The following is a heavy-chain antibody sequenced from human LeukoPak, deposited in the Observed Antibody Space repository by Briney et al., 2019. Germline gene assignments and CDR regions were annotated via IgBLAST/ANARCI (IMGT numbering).Heavy chain of an antibody. J-gene: IGHJ4*02. D-gene: IGHD3-10*01. V-gene: IGHV1-24*01. CDR3: ATADPYGSGSYYRVLDY. Sequence: ASVKVSCKVSGYTLTELSMHWVRQAPGKGLEWMGGFDPEDGETIYAQKFQGRVTMTEDTSTDTAYMELSSLRSEDTAVYYCATADPYGSGSYYRVLDYWGQGTLVTVSS. CDR1: GYTLTELS. CDR2: FDPEDGET.